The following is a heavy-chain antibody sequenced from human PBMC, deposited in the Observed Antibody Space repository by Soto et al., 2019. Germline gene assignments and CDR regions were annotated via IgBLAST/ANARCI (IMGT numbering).Heavy chain of an antibody. CDR3: ARDRSWFDP. CDR2: IYYSGST. CDR1: GGSISSYY. Sequence: SETLSLTCTVSGGSISSYYWSWIRQPPGKGLEWIGYIYYSGSTNYNPSLKSRVTISVDTSKNQFSLKLSSVTAADTAVYYCARDRSWFDPWGQGTLVTVSS. J-gene: IGHJ5*02. V-gene: IGHV4-59*01.